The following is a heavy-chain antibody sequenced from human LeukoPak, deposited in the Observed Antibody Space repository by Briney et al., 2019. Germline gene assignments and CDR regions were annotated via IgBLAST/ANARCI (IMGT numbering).Heavy chain of an antibody. J-gene: IGHJ4*02. Sequence: PSETLSLTCTVSGGSISSSSYYWGWIRQPPGKGLEWIGSIYYSGSTYYNPSLKSRVTISVDTSKNQFSLKLGSVTAADTAVYYCARTFYSSGWRGSFDYWGQGTLVTVSS. CDR1: GGSISSSSYY. CDR3: ARTFYSSGWRGSFDY. CDR2: IYYSGST. D-gene: IGHD6-19*01. V-gene: IGHV4-39*07.